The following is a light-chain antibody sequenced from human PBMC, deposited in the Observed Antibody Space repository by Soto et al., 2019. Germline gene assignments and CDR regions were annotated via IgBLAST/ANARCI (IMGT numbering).Light chain of an antibody. V-gene: IGKV1-5*03. CDR3: QKYNTYSWT. CDR1: QTISSW. Sequence: DIQMTQSPSTLSGSVGDRVTITCRASQTISSWLAWYQQKPGKAPKLLIYKASTLKSGVPSRFSGSGSGTEFTLTISSLQPDDFATYYCQKYNTYSWTFGQGTKVDI. J-gene: IGKJ1*01. CDR2: KAS.